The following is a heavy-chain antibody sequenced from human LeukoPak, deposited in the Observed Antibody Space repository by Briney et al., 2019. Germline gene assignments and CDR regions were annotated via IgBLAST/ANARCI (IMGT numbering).Heavy chain of an antibody. J-gene: IGHJ4*02. D-gene: IGHD5-18*01. CDR3: ARGLGIQLWTTISDYFDY. CDR2: INHSGST. Sequence: SETLSLTCAVYGGSFSGYYWSWIRQPPGNGLEWIGEINHSGSTNYNPSLKSRVTISVDTSKNQFSLKLSSVTAADTAVYYCARGLGIQLWTTISDYFDYWGQGTLVTVSS. V-gene: IGHV4-34*01. CDR1: GGSFSGYY.